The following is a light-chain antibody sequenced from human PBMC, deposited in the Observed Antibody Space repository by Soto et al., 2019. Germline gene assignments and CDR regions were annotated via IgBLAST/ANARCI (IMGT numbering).Light chain of an antibody. J-gene: IGKJ3*01. V-gene: IGKV3-20*01. Sequence: EIVLTQSPGTLSLSPGEIATLSCRASQSVSSNYLAWYQQKPGQSPRLLIYGATNRATGIPDRFSGSVSGAYFTLTISRVEPEDFAFYYYQQYGCSSIFTFGPGTKVV. CDR3: QQYGCSSIFT. CDR2: GAT. CDR1: QSVSSNY.